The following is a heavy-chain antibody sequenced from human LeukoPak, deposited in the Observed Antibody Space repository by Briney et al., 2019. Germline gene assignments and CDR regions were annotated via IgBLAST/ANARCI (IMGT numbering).Heavy chain of an antibody. D-gene: IGHD4-17*01. V-gene: IGHV1-46*01. CDR3: AREYGDYEGVSSAFDI. CDR1: GYTFTSYY. J-gene: IGHJ3*02. Sequence: ASVKVSCKASGYTFTSYYMNWVRQAPGQGLEWMGIINPSGGSTSYAQKFQGRVTMTRDTSTSTVYMELSSLRSEDTAVYYCAREYGDYEGVSSAFDIWGQGTMVTVSS. CDR2: INPSGGST.